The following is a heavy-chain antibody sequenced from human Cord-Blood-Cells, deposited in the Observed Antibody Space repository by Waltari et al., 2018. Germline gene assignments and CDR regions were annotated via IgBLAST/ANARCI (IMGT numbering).Heavy chain of an antibody. Sequence: QVQLQQWGAGLLKHSETLSLTCAVYGGSFSGYYWSWIRQPPGKGLEWIGEINHSGSTNYNPSLKSRVTISVDTSKNQFSLKLSSVTAADTAVYYCARQDRGYSSSWANAFDIWGQGTMVTVSS. D-gene: IGHD6-13*01. CDR1: GGSFSGYY. V-gene: IGHV4-34*01. J-gene: IGHJ3*02. CDR3: ARQDRGYSSSWANAFDI. CDR2: INHSGST.